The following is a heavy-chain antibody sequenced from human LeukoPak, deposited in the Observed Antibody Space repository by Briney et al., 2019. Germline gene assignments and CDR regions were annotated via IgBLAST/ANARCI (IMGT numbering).Heavy chain of an antibody. CDR3: ARDNYAGANWFDP. CDR1: GGTFSSYA. J-gene: IGHJ5*02. Sequence: SVKVSCKASGGTFSSYAISWVRQAPGQRLEWMGGIIPIFGTANYAQKFQGRVTITTDESTSTAYMELSSLRPEDTAVYYCARDNYAGANWFDPWGQGTLATVSS. CDR2: IIPIFGTA. D-gene: IGHD1-7*01. V-gene: IGHV1-69*05.